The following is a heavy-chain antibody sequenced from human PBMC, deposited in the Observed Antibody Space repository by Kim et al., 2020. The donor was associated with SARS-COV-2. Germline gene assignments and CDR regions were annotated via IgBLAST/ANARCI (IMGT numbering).Heavy chain of an antibody. V-gene: IGHV7-4-1*02. J-gene: IGHJ6*02. CDR3: ARDFYGDYDFGSINTNYGMDV. CDR1: GYTFTSDA. CDR2: INTNTGNP. D-gene: IGHD4-17*01. Sequence: ASVKVSCKASGYTFTSDAMNWVRQAPGQGLEWMGWINTNTGNPTYAQGFTGRFVFSLDTSVSTAYLQISSLKAEDTAVYYCARDFYGDYDFGSINTNYGMDVWGQGTTVTVS.